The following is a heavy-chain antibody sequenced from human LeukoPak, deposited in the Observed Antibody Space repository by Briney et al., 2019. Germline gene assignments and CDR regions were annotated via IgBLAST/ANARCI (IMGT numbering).Heavy chain of an antibody. V-gene: IGHV1-2*02. CDR2: ISPNSGGT. CDR1: GYTFTDHY. D-gene: IGHD1-26*01. Sequence: ASVKVSCKASGYTFTDHYLQWVRQAPGQGLEWLAWISPNSGGTTYAQKFQGRVTLTSDTSITTAYMELNRLRSDDTAVYYCARGRDSGSRTYYFDYWGQGTLVTVSS. CDR3: ARGRDSGSRTYYFDY. J-gene: IGHJ4*02.